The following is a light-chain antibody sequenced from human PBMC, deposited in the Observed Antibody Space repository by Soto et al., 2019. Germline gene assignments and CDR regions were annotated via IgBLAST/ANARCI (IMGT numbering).Light chain of an antibody. CDR3: LQDYTYFRYT. CDR1: QSISSR. CDR2: DAL. Sequence: DIPMTQSPSTLSASVGDRVTITCRASQSISSRLAWYQKKPGKAPKLLIYDALNLDRGVPSRFSGSGSGTEFTLSIVILQPDDFATYECLQDYTYFRYTFWPWTKLEIK. V-gene: IGKV1-5*01. J-gene: IGKJ2*01.